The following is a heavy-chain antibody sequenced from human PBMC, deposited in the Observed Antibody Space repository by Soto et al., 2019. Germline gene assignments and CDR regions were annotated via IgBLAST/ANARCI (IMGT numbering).Heavy chain of an antibody. CDR1: GDTFKNCV. J-gene: IGHJ6*02. CDR3: AAELGFGKLSVV. CDR2: IIPLFGTT. D-gene: IGHD3-10*01. V-gene: IGHV1-69*01. Sequence: QVQVVQSGVEVRRPGSSVKVSCKASGDTFKNCVISWVRQAPGQGLEWMGGIIPLFGTTDFAQRFQGRLTITTEESTTTAYMELSRLRSEDTATYYWAAELGFGKLSVVWGQGTRVIVSS.